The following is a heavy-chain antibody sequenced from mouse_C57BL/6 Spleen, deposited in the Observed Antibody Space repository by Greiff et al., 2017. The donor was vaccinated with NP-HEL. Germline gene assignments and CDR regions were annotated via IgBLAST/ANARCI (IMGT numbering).Heavy chain of an antibody. J-gene: IGHJ4*01. CDR2: IDPSDSYT. V-gene: IGHV1-50*01. Sequence: QVHVKQPGAELVKPGASVKLSCKASGYTFTSYWMQWVKQRPGQGLEWIGEIDPSDSYTNYNQKFKGKATLTVDTSSSTAYMQLSSLTSEDSAVYYCARQLRLRGYAMDYWGQGTSVTVSS. D-gene: IGHD3-2*02. CDR3: ARQLRLRGYAMDY. CDR1: GYTFTSYW.